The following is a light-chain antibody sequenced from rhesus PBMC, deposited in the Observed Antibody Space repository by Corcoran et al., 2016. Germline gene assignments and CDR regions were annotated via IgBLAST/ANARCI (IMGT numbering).Light chain of an antibody. CDR1: SSDIGGYNR. V-gene: IGLV2-13*03. CDR2: DLI. J-gene: IGLJ1*01. Sequence: QAAPTSSPSLSGSTGQSVTISCPGTSSDIGGYNRVSWYQQHPGKAPKLMIYDLIKRPSGVSDRFSGSNSGNTASLSISGLQHEDEADYYGSSYVISSTYIFGAGTRLTVL. CDR3: SSYVISSTYI.